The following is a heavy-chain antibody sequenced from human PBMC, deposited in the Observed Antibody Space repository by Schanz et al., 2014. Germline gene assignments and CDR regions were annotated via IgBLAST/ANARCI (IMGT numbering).Heavy chain of an antibody. D-gene: IGHD2-21*02. CDR1: GFSFSIFA. Sequence: EVQLLESGGGLVQPGGSLRLSCAASGFSFSIFAMTWVRQAPGQGLEWVSSISSSSSYISYADSVKGRFTISRDNAKNSLYLQMNSLRAEDTAVYYCARPSDSSWYMDVWGKGTTXTVSS. CDR2: ISSSSSYI. J-gene: IGHJ6*03. V-gene: IGHV3-21*01. CDR3: ARPSDSSWYMDV.